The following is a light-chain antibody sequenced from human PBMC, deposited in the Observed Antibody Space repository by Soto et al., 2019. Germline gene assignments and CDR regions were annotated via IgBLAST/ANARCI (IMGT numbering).Light chain of an antibody. Sequence: DIVMTQSPDSLAVSLGERATINCKSSQSILYSSNNKNHLAWYQQKAGQPPKLLIYWASTRESGVPDRFSGSGSGTDFTLTISSLQAEDVAVYYCQQYYTTPLTFGQGTKMEIK. CDR2: WAS. J-gene: IGKJ1*01. V-gene: IGKV4-1*01. CDR3: QQYYTTPLT. CDR1: QSILYSSNNKNH.